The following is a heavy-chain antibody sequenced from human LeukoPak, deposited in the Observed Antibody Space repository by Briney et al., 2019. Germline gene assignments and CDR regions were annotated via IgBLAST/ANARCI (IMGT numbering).Heavy chain of an antibody. CDR2: IKQDGSEK. D-gene: IGHD3-16*02. V-gene: IGHV3-7*01. J-gene: IGHJ3*02. CDR3: ARGMSLITFGGVIVIGAFDI. CDR1: GFTFSSYW. Sequence: GGSLRLSCAASGFTFSSYWMSWVRQAPGKGLEWVANIKQDGSEKYYVDSVKGRFTISGDNAKNSLYLQMNSLRAEDTAVYYCARGMSLITFGGVIVIGAFDIWGQGTMVTVSS.